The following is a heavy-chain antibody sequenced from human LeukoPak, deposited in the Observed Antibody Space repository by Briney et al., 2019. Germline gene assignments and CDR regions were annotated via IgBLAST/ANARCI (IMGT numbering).Heavy chain of an antibody. J-gene: IGHJ4*02. CDR2: ISSASGSI. Sequence: QSGGSLRLSCAASGFTFSSYSMNWVRQAPGKGLEWVSYISSASGSIYYADSVKGRFTISRDNAKNSLFLQMNSLRAEDTAVYYCARLPVYCSSTSCYYDYWGQGTLVTVSS. CDR3: ARLPVYCSSTSCYYDY. D-gene: IGHD2-2*01. CDR1: GFTFSSYS. V-gene: IGHV3-48*04.